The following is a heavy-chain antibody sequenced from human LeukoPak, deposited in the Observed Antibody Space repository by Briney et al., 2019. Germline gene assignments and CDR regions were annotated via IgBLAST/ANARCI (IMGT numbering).Heavy chain of an antibody. CDR3: ARDGVYRQLGEGLDY. J-gene: IGHJ4*02. V-gene: IGHV1-2*02. CDR1: GYTFTGYY. Sequence: GASVKVSCKASGYTFTGYYMHWVRQAPGQGLEWMGWINPNSGGTNYAQKFQGRVTMTRDTSISTAYMELSRLRSDDTAVYYCARDGVYRQLGEGLDYWGQGTLVTVSS. D-gene: IGHD6-13*01. CDR2: INPNSGGT.